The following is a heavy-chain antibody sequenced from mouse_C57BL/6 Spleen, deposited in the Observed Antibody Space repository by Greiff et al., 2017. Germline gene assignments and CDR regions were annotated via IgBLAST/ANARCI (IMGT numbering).Heavy chain of an antibody. CDR1: GFSLTSYG. D-gene: IGHD2-4*01. CDR2: IWGVGST. Sequence: VQLQQSGPGLVAPSQSLSITCTFSGFSLTSYGVSLVRQPPGKGLAWLGVIWGVGSTNYHSALISRLSISKENSKSQVFLKLNSLQTDDTATYYCASYYDYLWFAYWGQGTLVTVSA. J-gene: IGHJ3*01. CDR3: ASYYDYLWFAY. V-gene: IGHV2-3*01.